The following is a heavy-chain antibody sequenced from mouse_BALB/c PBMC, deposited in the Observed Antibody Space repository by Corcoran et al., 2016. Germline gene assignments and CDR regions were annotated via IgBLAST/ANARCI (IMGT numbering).Heavy chain of an antibody. CDR3: ARYYTGAMDY. CDR2: INTHSGVP. Sequence: QIQLVQSGPELKKPGETVRISCKASGYTFTTAGMQWVQKMPGKGLKWIGWINTHSGVPKYAEDFKGRFAFSLETSASTTYLQISNLKNEDTATYFCARYYTGAMDYWGQGTSVTVSS. V-gene: IGHV9-4*02. CDR1: GYTFTTAG. D-gene: IGHD2-12*01. J-gene: IGHJ4*01.